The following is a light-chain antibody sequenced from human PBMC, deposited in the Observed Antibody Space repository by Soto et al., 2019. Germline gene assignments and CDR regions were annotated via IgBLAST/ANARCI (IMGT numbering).Light chain of an antibody. CDR1: QSINNW. CDR2: KAS. V-gene: IGKV1-5*03. J-gene: IGKJ1*01. CDR3: QQYNSYSGT. Sequence: DIQMTHSPSTLSASVGDRVTITCRASQSINNWLAWYQQKPGKAPKVLIYKASTLESGVPSRFSGSGSGTEFTLTISSLQPDDFATYCCQQYNSYSGTFGQGTKV.